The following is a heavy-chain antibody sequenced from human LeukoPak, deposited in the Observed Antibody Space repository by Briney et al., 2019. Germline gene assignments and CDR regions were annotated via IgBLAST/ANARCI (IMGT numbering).Heavy chain of an antibody. V-gene: IGHV3-21*01. J-gene: IGHJ4*02. CDR3: ARDEEIAVPGTLDY. D-gene: IGHD6-19*01. Sequence: WVVSMSGNSNYIYYEDSVKGRFTISRDKDKNSLFLQMNSLGAEDTAVYYCARDEEIAVPGTLDYWGQGIXV. CDR2: MSGNSNYI.